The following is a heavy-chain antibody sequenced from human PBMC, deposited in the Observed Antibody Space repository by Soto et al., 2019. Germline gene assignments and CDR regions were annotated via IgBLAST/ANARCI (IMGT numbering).Heavy chain of an antibody. CDR3: ARGGEPLGYYGLDV. CDR2: MYYTGVT. V-gene: IGHV4-61*01. D-gene: IGHD3-10*01. Sequence: SETLSLTCSVSGGSVRSGNHFWNWIRQPPGRGLEWLGYMYYTGVTNYNPSLKSRVSMSVDTSKNQFSLKLTSLTAADTAVYYCARGGEPLGYYGLDVWGQGTTVTVSS. CDR1: GGSVRSGNHF. J-gene: IGHJ6*02.